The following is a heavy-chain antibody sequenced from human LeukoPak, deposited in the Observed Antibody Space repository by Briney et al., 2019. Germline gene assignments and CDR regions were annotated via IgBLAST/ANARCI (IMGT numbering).Heavy chain of an antibody. D-gene: IGHD3-22*01. CDR3: ASGPDDSSGSDDYYFDY. CDR2: IYYSGST. Sequence: SETLSLTCTVSGGSISSYYWSWIRQPPGKGLEWIGCIYYSGSTNYNPSLKSRVTISVDTSKNQFSLKLSSVTAADTAVYYCASGPDDSSGSDDYYFDYWGQGTLVTVSS. V-gene: IGHV4-59*08. J-gene: IGHJ4*02. CDR1: GGSISSYY.